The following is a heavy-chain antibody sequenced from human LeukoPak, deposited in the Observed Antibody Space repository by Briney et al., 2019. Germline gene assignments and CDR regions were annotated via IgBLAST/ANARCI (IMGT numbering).Heavy chain of an antibody. D-gene: IGHD3-9*01. CDR3: ATIPQYYDILTGYYKYAFDI. V-gene: IGHV4-39*01. CDR1: GGSISSSSYY. J-gene: IGHJ3*02. Sequence: SETLSLTCTVSGGSISSSSYYWGWIRQPPGKGLEWIGSIYYSGSTYYNPSLKSRVTISVDTSKNQFSLKLSSVTAADTAVYYCATIPQYYDILTGYYKYAFDIWGQGTMVTVSS. CDR2: IYYSGST.